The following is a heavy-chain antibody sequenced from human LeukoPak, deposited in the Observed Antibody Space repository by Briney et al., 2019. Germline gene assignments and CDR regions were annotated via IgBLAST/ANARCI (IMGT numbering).Heavy chain of an antibody. CDR1: GGSISSYY. V-gene: IGHV4-59*08. CDR2: IYYSGST. CDR3: ARQPRVAAEDY. Sequence: SETLSLTCTVSGGSISSYYWNWIRQPPGKGLEWIGYIYYSGSTNYNPSLKSRVTISVDTSKNQFSLKLSSVTAADTAVYYCARQPRVAAEDYWGQGTLVTVSS. J-gene: IGHJ4*02. D-gene: IGHD3-3*01.